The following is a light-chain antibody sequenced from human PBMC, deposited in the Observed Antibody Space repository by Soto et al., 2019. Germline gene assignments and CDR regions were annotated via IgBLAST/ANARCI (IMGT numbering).Light chain of an antibody. Sequence: QSALTQPASVSGSPGQSITISCTGTSSDVGSYNLVSWYQQHPGKAPKLMIYEVSKRPSGVSNRFSGSKSGNTASLTISGLQAEDEADSYCCAYAGSRVFGTGTKVTVL. CDR2: EVS. CDR3: CAYAGSRV. CDR1: SSDVGSYNL. V-gene: IGLV2-23*02. J-gene: IGLJ1*01.